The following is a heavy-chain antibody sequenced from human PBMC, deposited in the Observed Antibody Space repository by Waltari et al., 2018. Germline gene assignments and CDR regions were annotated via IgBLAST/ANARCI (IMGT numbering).Heavy chain of an antibody. V-gene: IGHV4-34*01. CDR1: GGSFSGYY. CDR3: ASSGGYSSSWVGGMDV. Sequence: QVQLQQWGAGLLKPSETLSLTCAVYGGSFSGYYWSWIRRPQGKGLEWIGEINHSGSTNYNPSLKSRVTISVDTSKNQFSLKLSSVTAADTAVYYCASSGGYSSSWVGGMDVWGQGTTVTVSS. D-gene: IGHD6-13*01. J-gene: IGHJ6*02. CDR2: INHSGST.